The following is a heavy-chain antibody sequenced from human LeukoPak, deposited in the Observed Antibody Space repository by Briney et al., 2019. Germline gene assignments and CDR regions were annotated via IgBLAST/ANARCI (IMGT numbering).Heavy chain of an antibody. Sequence: GGSLRLSCAVSGFTFSTYIMNWVRQAPGKGLEWVSSITTSSTYIYYADSVKGRFTISRDNAKNSLYLQMNGLRTDDTAVYYCVRGFSSTYYRLFDYWGQGTLVTVSS. CDR2: ITTSSTYI. J-gene: IGHJ4*02. CDR1: GFTFSTYI. V-gene: IGHV3-21*01. D-gene: IGHD3-22*01. CDR3: VRGFSSTYYRLFDY.